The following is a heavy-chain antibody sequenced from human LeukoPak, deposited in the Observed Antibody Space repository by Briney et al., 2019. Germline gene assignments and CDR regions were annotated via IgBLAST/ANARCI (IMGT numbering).Heavy chain of an antibody. D-gene: IGHD3-22*01. CDR1: GFTFNTYS. J-gene: IGHJ4*02. CDR3: ARGLNYYGISGYLPTGY. Sequence: GGSLRLSCRASGFTFNTYSMNWVRQAPGKGLEWVAYIKQDGSEKYYVDSVKGRFSISRDNAQDSLYLQMNSLRAEDTAVYYCARGLNYYGISGYLPTGYRGQGTLVTVSS. V-gene: IGHV3-7*01. CDR2: IKQDGSEK.